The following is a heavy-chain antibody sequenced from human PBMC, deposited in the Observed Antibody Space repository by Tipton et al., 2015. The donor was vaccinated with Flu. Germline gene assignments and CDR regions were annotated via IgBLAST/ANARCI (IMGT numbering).Heavy chain of an antibody. D-gene: IGHD3-22*01. J-gene: IGHJ3*02. CDR1: GGSISSSSYY. V-gene: IGHV4-39*07. CDR2: IYYSGST. CDR3: ARRGIVVVRRSDAFDI. Sequence: TLSLTCTVPGGSISSSSYYWGWIRQPPGKGLEWIGSIYYSGSTYYNPSLKSRVTISVDTSKNQFSLKLSSVTAADTAVYYCARRGIVVVRRSDAFDIWGQGTMVTVSS.